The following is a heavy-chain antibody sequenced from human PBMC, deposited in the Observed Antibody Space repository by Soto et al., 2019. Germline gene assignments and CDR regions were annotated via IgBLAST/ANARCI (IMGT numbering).Heavy chain of an antibody. J-gene: IGHJ4*02. Sequence: GESLKISCKGSGYSFAGYWITWVRQKPGKGLEWMGRIDPSDPQPYYSPSFRGHVTISATKSITTVFLQWSSLRASDTAMYYCARQIYDSDTGPNFQYYFDSWGQGTPVTVSS. D-gene: IGHD3-22*01. CDR1: GYSFAGYW. V-gene: IGHV5-10-1*01. CDR2: IDPSDPQP. CDR3: ARQIYDSDTGPNFQYYFDS.